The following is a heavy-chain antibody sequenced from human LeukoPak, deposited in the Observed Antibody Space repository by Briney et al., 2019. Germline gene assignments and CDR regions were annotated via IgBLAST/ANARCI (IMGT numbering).Heavy chain of an antibody. CDR1: GYTFTNNY. V-gene: IGHV1-46*01. J-gene: IGHJ4*02. Sequence: ASVKVSCKASGYTFTNNYLHWVRQAPGQGLEWMGMIYPRDGSTSYAQNFQGRVTVTRDTSTTTVHMELRGLRSEDTAVYYCARDQEAFDYWAREPWSPSPQ. CDR3: ARDQEAFDY. CDR2: IYPRDGST.